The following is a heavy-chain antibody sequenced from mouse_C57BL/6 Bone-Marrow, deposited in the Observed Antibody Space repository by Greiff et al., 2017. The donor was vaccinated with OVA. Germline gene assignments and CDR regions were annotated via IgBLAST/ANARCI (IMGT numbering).Heavy chain of an antibody. D-gene: IGHD2-3*01. CDR3: ARGLLRPLSYAMDY. V-gene: IGHV1-4*01. CDR2: INPSSGYT. J-gene: IGHJ4*01. Sequence: VMLLESGAELARPGASVKMSCKASGYTFTSYTMHWVKQRPGQGLEWIGYINPSSGYTKYNQKFKDKATLTADKSSSTAYMQLSSLTSEDSAVYYCARGLLRPLSYAMDYWGQGTSVTVSS. CDR1: GYTFTSYT.